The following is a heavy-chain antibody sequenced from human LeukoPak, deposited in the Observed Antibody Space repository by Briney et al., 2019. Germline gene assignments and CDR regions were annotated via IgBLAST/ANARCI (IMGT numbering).Heavy chain of an antibody. CDR1: NGPINTYQ. Sequence: SETLSLTCTVSNGPINTYQWSWIRQPPGKGLEWIGNIHYSGSANYNPSLKSRLIISVDTSKNQFSLKLSPLTAADTALYYCARVGVDESGNILKYFFDYWGQGTLVTVSS. CDR3: ARVGVDESGNILKYFFDY. V-gene: IGHV4-59*01. J-gene: IGHJ4*02. D-gene: IGHD4-23*01. CDR2: IHYSGSA.